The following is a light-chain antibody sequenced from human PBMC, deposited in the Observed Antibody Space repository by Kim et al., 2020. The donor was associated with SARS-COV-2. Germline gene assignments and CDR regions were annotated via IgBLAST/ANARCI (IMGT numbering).Light chain of an antibody. CDR2: VES. J-gene: IGKJ2*01. V-gene: IGKV1-39*01. CDR3: QQSDTSPYT. Sequence: ASIGYTVTIPCRASQNINSYLNWYQQKPGKATKLLIYVESILQSGVPSRFSGSGSGTHFTLNISSLQPEDFATYYCQQSDTSPYTFGQGTKVDIK. CDR1: QNINSY.